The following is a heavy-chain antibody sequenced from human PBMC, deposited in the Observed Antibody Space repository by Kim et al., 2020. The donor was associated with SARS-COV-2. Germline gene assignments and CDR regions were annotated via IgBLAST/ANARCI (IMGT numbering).Heavy chain of an antibody. J-gene: IGHJ4*02. V-gene: IGHV3-23*01. CDR3: AKRAGEGDIVVVPAASHYAY. Sequence: RFTIPRDNSKNTLYLQMNSLRAEDTAVYYCAKRAGEGDIVVVPAASHYAYWGQGTLVTVSS. D-gene: IGHD2-2*01.